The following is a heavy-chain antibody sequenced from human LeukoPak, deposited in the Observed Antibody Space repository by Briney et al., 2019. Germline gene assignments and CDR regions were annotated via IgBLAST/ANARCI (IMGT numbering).Heavy chain of an antibody. CDR2: ISAYDGNR. J-gene: IGHJ4*02. CDR3: ARPWEQHLTYYFDF. Sequence: ASVKVSCKASGYTFTNYGISWVRQAPGQGLEWMGWISAYDGNRNYAQKVQDRVTMTTDTSTNTAYMELWSLRSDDTAVYYCARPWEQHLTYYFDFWGPGTQVTVSS. D-gene: IGHD6-13*01. CDR1: GYTFTNYG. V-gene: IGHV1-18*01.